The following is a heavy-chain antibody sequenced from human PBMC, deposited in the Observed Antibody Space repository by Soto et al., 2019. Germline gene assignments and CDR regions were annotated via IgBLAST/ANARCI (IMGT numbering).Heavy chain of an antibody. V-gene: IGHV4-61*01. CDR2: LYNSGST. CDR1: GGSVSSGSYY. Sequence: SETLSLTCTVSGGSVSSGSYYWTWIRQPPGKGLEWIGCLYNSGSTNYNPALKSRATISVDTSKNQFSLRLSSVTAADTAVYYCARDNGYSYCGTDCYPLDVWGPGTTVTVSS. J-gene: IGHJ6*02. CDR3: ARDNGYSYCGTDCYPLDV. D-gene: IGHD2-21*02.